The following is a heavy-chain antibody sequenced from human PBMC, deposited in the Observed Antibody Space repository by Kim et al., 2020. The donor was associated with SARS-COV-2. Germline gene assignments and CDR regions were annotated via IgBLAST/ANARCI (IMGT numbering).Heavy chain of an antibody. Sequence: GGSLRLSCAASGFPFTGYTMNWVRQAPGKGLEWVSGIIGSGGATYYADSVKGRFTISRDNSKNTLYLHMNTLRADDTAVYYCAKGFGGDMAYWGQGTLVTVSS. CDR2: IIGSGGAT. D-gene: IGHD2-21*01. CDR3: AKGFGGDMAY. CDR1: GFPFTGYT. V-gene: IGHV3-23*01. J-gene: IGHJ4*02.